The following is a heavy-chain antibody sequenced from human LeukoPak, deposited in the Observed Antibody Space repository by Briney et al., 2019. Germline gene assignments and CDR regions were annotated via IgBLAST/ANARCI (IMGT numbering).Heavy chain of an antibody. D-gene: IGHD1/OR15-1a*01. Sequence: PGGSLRLSCAASGFTFSDFAMSWVRQAPGKGLEWVSGMSASGSHIHSADFVKGRFTISRDNFKNTLYLQMNGLRVEDTAVYYCAKARSGNNYYFDYWGQGTLVTVSS. CDR1: GFTFSDFA. CDR3: AKARSGNNYYFDY. CDR2: MSASGSHI. J-gene: IGHJ4*02. V-gene: IGHV3-23*01.